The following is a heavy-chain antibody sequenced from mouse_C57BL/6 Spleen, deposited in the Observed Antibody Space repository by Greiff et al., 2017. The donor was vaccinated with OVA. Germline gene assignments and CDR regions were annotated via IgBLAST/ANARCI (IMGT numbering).Heavy chain of an antibody. Sequence: EVQVVESGGGLVQPGGSLSLSCAASGFNFTDYYMSWVRQPPGKALEWLGFIRNKANGYTTEYSASVTGRFTISRDNSQSILYLQMNALGAEDSATYYCARYRGDYWGQGTSVTVSS. J-gene: IGHJ4*01. CDR3: ARYRGDY. CDR2: IRNKANGYTT. CDR1: GFNFTDYY. V-gene: IGHV7-3*01.